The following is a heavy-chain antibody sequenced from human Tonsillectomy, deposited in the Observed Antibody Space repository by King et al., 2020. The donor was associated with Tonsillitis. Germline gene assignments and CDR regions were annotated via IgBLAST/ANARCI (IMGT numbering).Heavy chain of an antibody. CDR2: IRYDGNNE. J-gene: IGHJ4*02. CDR1: GFTFSSYG. Sequence: QVQLVESGGGVVQPGGSLRLSCAASGFTFSSYGMHWVRQTPGKGLEWVAFIRYDGNNEYYADSVKGRLTISRDNSKKTMYLQMNSLRAEDTAVYYCAKEGGLLILFGELFDNWGQGTLVTVSS. CDR3: AKEGGLLILFGELFDN. D-gene: IGHD3-10*01. V-gene: IGHV3-30*02.